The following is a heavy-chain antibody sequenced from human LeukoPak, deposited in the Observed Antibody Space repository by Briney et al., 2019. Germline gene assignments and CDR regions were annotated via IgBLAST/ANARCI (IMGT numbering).Heavy chain of an antibody. D-gene: IGHD2-15*01. CDR1: GFTFSSCA. V-gene: IGHV3-23*01. J-gene: IGHJ4*02. Sequence: GGSLRLSCAASGFTFSSCAMSWVRQAPGKGLEWVSAISGSGGSTYYADSVKGRFTISRDNSKNTLYLQMNSLRAEDTAVYYCAKDHEGVVVVAASPFDYWGQGTLVTVSS. CDR2: ISGSGGST. CDR3: AKDHEGVVVVAASPFDY.